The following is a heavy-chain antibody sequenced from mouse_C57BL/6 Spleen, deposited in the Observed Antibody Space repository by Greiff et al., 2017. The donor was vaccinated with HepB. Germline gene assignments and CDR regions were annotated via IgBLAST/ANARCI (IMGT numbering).Heavy chain of an antibody. CDR3: ARGIYYSNYDGYAMDY. CDR2: INSDGGST. D-gene: IGHD2-5*01. Sequence: EVHLVESGGGLVQPGESLKLSCESNEYEFPSHDMSWVRKTPEKRLELVAAINSDGGSTYYPDTMERRFIISRDNTKKTLYLQMSSLRSEDTALYYCARGIYYSNYDGYAMDYWGQGTSVTVSS. J-gene: IGHJ4*01. CDR1: EYEFPSHD. V-gene: IGHV5-2*01.